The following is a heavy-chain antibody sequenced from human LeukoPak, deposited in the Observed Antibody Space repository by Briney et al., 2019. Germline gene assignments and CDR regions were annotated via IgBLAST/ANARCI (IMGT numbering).Heavy chain of an antibody. V-gene: IGHV4-4*02. Sequence: SETLSLTCGVSGGSISCTNWWSWVRQPPGQGLEWIGEISLTGETNYNPFLNGRVTMSLDGSRNQLPLTLTSVTAADTAIYYCSRESGAFCPFGYWGQGTLVIVPP. CDR3: SRESGAFCPFGY. CDR1: GGSISCTNW. J-gene: IGHJ4*02. D-gene: IGHD1-26*01. CDR2: ISLTGET.